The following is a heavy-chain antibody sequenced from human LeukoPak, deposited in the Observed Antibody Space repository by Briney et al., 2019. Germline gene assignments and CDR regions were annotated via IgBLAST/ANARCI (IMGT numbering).Heavy chain of an antibody. J-gene: IGHJ4*02. CDR2: ISSSSSYI. CDR3: ARGESSSSGDY. CDR1: EFTFSSYS. V-gene: IGHV3-21*01. D-gene: IGHD6-6*01. Sequence: GGSLRLSCAASEFTFSSYSMSWVRQAPGKGLEWVSSISSSSSYIYYANSVKGRFTISRDNAKNSLYLRMNSLRAEDTAVYYCARGESSSSGDYWGQGTLVTVSS.